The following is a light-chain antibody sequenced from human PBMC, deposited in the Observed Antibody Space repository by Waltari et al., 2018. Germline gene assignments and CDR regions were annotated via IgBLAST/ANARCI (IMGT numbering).Light chain of an antibody. CDR1: SLRSYY. V-gene: IGLV3-19*01. J-gene: IGLJ2*01. CDR2: DKN. Sequence: SSELTQAPAVSVAMGQTVRTTCQGDSLRSYYASWYQQRPGQAPILVIYDKNTRPSGVPDRFSGSSSHNTGSLTITGAQAEDEASYYCHSRDASGVAGSFGGGTKLTVL. CDR3: HSRDASGVAGS.